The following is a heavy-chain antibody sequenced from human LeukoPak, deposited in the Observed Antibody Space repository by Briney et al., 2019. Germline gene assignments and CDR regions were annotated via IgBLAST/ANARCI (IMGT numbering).Heavy chain of an antibody. V-gene: IGHV4-34*01. CDR1: GGSFSGYY. CDR3: ARLKYSSSLYFDY. J-gene: IGHJ4*02. Sequence: PSETLSLTCAVYGGSFSGYYWSWIRQPPGKGLEWIGSIYYSGSTYYNPSLKSRVTISVDTSKNQFSLKLSSVTAADTAVYYCARLKYSSSLYFDYWGQGTLVTVSS. CDR2: IYYSGST. D-gene: IGHD6-13*01.